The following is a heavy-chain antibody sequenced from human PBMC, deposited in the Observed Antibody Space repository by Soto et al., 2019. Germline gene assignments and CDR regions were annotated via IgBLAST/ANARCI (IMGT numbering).Heavy chain of an antibody. V-gene: IGHV3-7*01. D-gene: IGHD4-17*01. CDR3: ARDAGRTTVTFDY. Sequence: EVQLVESGGGLVQPGGSLRLSCAASGFTFSSYWMSWVRQAPGKGLEWVANIKQDGSEKYYEDSVKSRFTISRDNAKNSLYLQMNSLRAEDTAVYYCARDAGRTTVTFDYWGQGTLVTVSS. J-gene: IGHJ4*02. CDR2: IKQDGSEK. CDR1: GFTFSSYW.